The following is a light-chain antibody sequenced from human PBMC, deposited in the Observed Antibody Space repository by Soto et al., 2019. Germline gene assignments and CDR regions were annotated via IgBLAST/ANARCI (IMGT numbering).Light chain of an antibody. CDR3: QQYSDWPPYT. V-gene: IGKV3-15*01. Sequence: ETVRTQSPVTLSVSPGERATLSCRASQSVGGNVAWYQQKPGQAPRLLLYATSTRATGIPARFSGSGSRTEFTLTISSLQSEDSAVYFCQQYSDWPPYTFGQGTKLEIK. CDR1: QSVGGN. J-gene: IGKJ2*01. CDR2: ATS.